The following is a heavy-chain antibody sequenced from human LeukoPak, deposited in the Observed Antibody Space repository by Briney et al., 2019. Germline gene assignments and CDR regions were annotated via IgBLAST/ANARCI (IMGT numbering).Heavy chain of an antibody. V-gene: IGHV4-39*01. CDR1: GGSISSSSYY. J-gene: IGHJ5*02. CDR2: IYYSGST. CDR3: ARGPAASEYQLGWFDP. Sequence: SETLSLTCTVSGGSISSSSYYWGWIRQPPGKGLEWIGSIYYSGSTYYNPSLKSRVTISVDTSKNQFSLKLSSVTAADTAVYYCARGPAASEYQLGWFDPWGQGTLVTVSS. D-gene: IGHD2-2*01.